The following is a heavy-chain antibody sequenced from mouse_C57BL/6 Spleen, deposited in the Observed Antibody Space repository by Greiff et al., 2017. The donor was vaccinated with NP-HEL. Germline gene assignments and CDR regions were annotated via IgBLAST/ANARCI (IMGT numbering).Heavy chain of an antibody. Sequence: EVQRVESGGGLVKPGGSLKLSCAASGFTFSDYGMHWVRQAPEKGLEWVAYISSGSSTIYYADTVKGRFTISRDNAKNTLFLQMTSLRSEDTAMYYCARSGQLRPGGCFDYWGQGTTLTVSS. J-gene: IGHJ2*01. CDR3: ARSGQLRPGGCFDY. CDR2: ISSGSSTI. V-gene: IGHV5-17*01. D-gene: IGHD3-2*02. CDR1: GFTFSDYG.